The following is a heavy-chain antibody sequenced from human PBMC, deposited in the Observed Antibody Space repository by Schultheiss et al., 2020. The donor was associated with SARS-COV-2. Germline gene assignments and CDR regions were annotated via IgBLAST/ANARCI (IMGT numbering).Heavy chain of an antibody. D-gene: IGHD5-18*01. J-gene: IGHJ4*02. Sequence: GGSLRLSCADSGLTFSSYAMSWVRQAPGKGLEWVSAISGSGGSTYYADSVKGRFTISRDNAKNSLYLQMNSLRAEDTAVYYCARAAMGEVFDYWGQGTLVTVSS. CDR2: ISGSGGST. V-gene: IGHV3-23*01. CDR3: ARAAMGEVFDY. CDR1: GLTFSSYA.